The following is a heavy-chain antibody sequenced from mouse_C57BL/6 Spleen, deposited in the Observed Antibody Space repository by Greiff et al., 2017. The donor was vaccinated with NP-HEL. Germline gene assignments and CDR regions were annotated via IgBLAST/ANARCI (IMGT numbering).Heavy chain of an antibody. Sequence: VQLQQPGAELVKPGASVKLSCKASGYTFTSYWMHWVKQRPGQGLEWIGMIHPNSGSTNYNEKFKSKATLTVDKSSSTAYMQLSSLTSEDSAVYYCARKRDYYGSYWYFDVWGTGTTVTVSS. CDR2: IHPNSGST. CDR1: GYTFTSYW. CDR3: ARKRDYYGSYWYFDV. V-gene: IGHV1-64*01. D-gene: IGHD1-1*01. J-gene: IGHJ1*03.